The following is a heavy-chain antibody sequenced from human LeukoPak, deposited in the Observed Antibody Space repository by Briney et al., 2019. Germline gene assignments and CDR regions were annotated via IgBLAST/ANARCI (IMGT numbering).Heavy chain of an antibody. V-gene: IGHV4-59*11. CDR3: ARERSIAAAGTGFDP. CDR1: GGSISSHY. Sequence: SETLSLTCTVSGGSISSHYWSWIRQPPGKGLEWIGYIYYSGSTNYNPSLKSRVTISVDTSKNQFSLKLSSVTAADTAVYYCARERSIAAAGTGFDPWGQGTLVTVSS. J-gene: IGHJ5*02. CDR2: IYYSGST. D-gene: IGHD6-13*01.